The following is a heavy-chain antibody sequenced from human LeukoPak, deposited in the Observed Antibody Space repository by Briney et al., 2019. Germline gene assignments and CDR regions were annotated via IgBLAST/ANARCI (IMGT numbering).Heavy chain of an antibody. J-gene: IGHJ4*02. CDR2: IYYSGST. D-gene: IGHD2-8*01. CDR3: ARALSGVLMVYATYFDY. CDR1: GGSISSGGYY. Sequence: PSETLSLTCTVSGGSISSGGYYWSWIRQHPGKGLEWIGYIYYSGSTYYNPSLKSRVTISVDTSKNQFSLKLSSVTAADTAVYYCARALSGVLMVYATYFDYWGQGTLVTVSS. V-gene: IGHV4-31*03.